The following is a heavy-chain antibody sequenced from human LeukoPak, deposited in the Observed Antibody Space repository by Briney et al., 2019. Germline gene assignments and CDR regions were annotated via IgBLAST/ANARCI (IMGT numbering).Heavy chain of an antibody. CDR1: GGSISSGGYY. CDR3: ARENYYTYYFDY. J-gene: IGHJ4*02. CDR2: IYYSGST. Sequence: SETLSLTCTVSGGSISSGGYYWSWIRQHPGKGLEWIGYIYYSGSTYYNPSLKSRVTISVDTSKNQFSLKLSSVTAADTAVYYCARENYYTYYFDYWGQGTLVTASS. D-gene: IGHD3-22*01. V-gene: IGHV4-31*03.